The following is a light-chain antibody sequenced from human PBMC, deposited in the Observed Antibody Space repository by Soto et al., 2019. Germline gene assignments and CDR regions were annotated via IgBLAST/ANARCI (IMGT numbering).Light chain of an antibody. CDR2: SNN. J-gene: IGLJ2*01. CDR3: VAWDDSLNGYVV. Sequence: QSVLTQPPSASGTPGQRVTISCSGSSSNIGSNTVNWYQQLPGTAPKLVIYSNNQRPSGVPDRFSGSKSGTSASLAISGLHSEDEADYYCVAWDDSLNGYVVFGGGTKVTV. V-gene: IGLV1-44*01. CDR1: SSNIGSNT.